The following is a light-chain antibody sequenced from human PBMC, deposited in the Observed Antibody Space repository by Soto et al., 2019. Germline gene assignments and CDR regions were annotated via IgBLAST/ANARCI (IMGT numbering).Light chain of an antibody. CDR3: QQYHRYPIT. V-gene: IGKV1-9*01. J-gene: IGKJ5*01. CDR1: QDISRY. Sequence: IQLTQSPSSLSASVGDRVNVTCRASQDISRYLAWFQQVPGKAPKLLIYTASTSQSGVPSRFIGSGSGTEFTLTISSLQPEDFATYYCQQYHRYPITFGQGTRLEIK. CDR2: TAS.